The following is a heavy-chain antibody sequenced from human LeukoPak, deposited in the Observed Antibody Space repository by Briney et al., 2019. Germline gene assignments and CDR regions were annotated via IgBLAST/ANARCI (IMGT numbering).Heavy chain of an antibody. V-gene: IGHV3-30-3*01. J-gene: IGHJ4*02. CDR3: ARPRREALKLRFLEWLLPGY. D-gene: IGHD3-3*01. CDR1: GFTFSSYA. Sequence: GRSLRLSCAASGFTFSSYAMHWVRQAPGKGLEWVAVISYDGSNKYHADSVKGRFTISRDNSKNTLYLQMNSLRAEDTAVYYCARPRREALKLRFLEWLLPGYWGQGTLVTVSS. CDR2: ISYDGSNK.